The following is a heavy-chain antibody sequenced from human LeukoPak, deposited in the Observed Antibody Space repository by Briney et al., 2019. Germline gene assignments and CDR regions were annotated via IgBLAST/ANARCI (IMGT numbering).Heavy chain of an antibody. D-gene: IGHD5-18*01. V-gene: IGHV3-9*01. CDR1: GFTFDDYA. J-gene: IGHJ4*02. CDR2: ISWNSGSI. Sequence: GRSLRLSCAASGFTFDDYAMHWVRQAPGKGLEWVSGISWNSGSIGYADSVKGRFTISRDNAKNSLYLQMNSLRAEDTALYYCAKDIKGRGCSYGYSFDYWGQGTLVTVSS. CDR3: AKDIKGRGCSYGYSFDY.